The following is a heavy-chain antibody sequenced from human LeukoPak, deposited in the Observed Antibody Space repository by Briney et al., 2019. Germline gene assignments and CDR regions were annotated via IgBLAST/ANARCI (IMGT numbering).Heavy chain of an antibody. V-gene: IGHV3-33*01. Sequence: GGSLRLSCAASGFTFSSYGMHWVRQAPGKGLEWVAVIWYDGSNKYYADSVKGRFTISRDNSKNTLYLQMNSLRAEDTAVYYCARDPVGGRYCSGGSCYRYGMDVWGQGTTVIVSS. D-gene: IGHD2-15*01. CDR2: IWYDGSNK. J-gene: IGHJ6*02. CDR3: ARDPVGGRYCSGGSCYRYGMDV. CDR1: GFTFSSYG.